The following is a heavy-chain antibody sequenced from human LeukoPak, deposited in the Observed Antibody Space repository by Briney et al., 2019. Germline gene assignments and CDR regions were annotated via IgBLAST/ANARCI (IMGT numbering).Heavy chain of an antibody. D-gene: IGHD3-10*01. V-gene: IGHV3-30*02. CDR1: GFTFSSYG. Sequence: GGSLRLSCAASGFTFSSYGMHWVRQAPGKGLEWVAFIRYDGSNKYYADSVKGRFTISRDNSKNTLYLQMNSLRAEDTAVYYCAKDKWQYYYGSGSPNDYWGQGTLVTVSS. CDR2: IRYDGSNK. CDR3: AKDKWQYYYGSGSPNDY. J-gene: IGHJ4*02.